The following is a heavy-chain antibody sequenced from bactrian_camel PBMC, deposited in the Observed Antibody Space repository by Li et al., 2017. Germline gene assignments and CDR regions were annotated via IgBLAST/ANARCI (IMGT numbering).Heavy chain of an antibody. CDR2: IDGDGRT. V-gene: IGHV3S1*01. J-gene: IGHJ4*01. D-gene: IGHD6*01. Sequence: HVQLVESGGGSVQAGGSLRLSCVAPGYTGSRYCMGWFRQRPGEERARVATIDGDGRTNYADSVKGRFTISKDNAKHTLILQMDTLAPEDTAMYYCAASSSESCTVDPGRLFPYWCQGTHVTVS. CDR3: AASSSESCTVDPGRLFPY. CDR1: GYTGSRYC.